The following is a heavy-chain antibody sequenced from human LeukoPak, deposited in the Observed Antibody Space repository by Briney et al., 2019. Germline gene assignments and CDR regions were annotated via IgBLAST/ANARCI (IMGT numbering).Heavy chain of an antibody. D-gene: IGHD2-21*01. J-gene: IGHJ3*02. V-gene: IGHV4-59*08. CDR2: IHYSGST. CDR1: GGSISSYN. CDR3: ARSVSWGLLVRDDAFDI. Sequence: SETLSLTCTVSGGSISSYNRIWIRQPPGKGLEWIGYIHYSGSTNYSPSLKSRGTTTVDTSKKQFSLKLRSVTAADTAVYYCARSVSWGLLVRDDAFDIWGQGTMVTVSS.